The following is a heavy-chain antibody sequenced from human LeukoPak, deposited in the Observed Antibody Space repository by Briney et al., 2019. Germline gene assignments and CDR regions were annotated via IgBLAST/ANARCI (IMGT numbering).Heavy chain of an antibody. CDR3: ARGNYVRLHWFDP. J-gene: IGHJ5*02. CDR1: GYTFTGYY. CDR2: IDPNSVCT. Sequence: ASVKVSCKASGYTFTGYYRHWVRQAAGQGLELMGWIDPNSVCTNDAQKFQGRVTMPRATSLSTASMELTRLRSDDTAVYYCARGNYVRLHWFDPWGQGTLVTVSS. D-gene: IGHD3-10*02. V-gene: IGHV1-2*02.